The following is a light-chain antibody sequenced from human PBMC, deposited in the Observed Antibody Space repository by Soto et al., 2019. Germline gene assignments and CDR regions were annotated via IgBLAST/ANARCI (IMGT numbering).Light chain of an antibody. J-gene: IGKJ4*01. Sequence: EIVFTQSPGTLALSPGERATLSCRASHSVSSSYLAWYQQKPGQAPRLLIYGASSRATGIPDRFSGSGSGTDFTLTISRLEPEDFAVYYCQQYGSSPLTFGGGTKVDIK. CDR3: QQYGSSPLT. V-gene: IGKV3-20*01. CDR1: HSVSSSY. CDR2: GAS.